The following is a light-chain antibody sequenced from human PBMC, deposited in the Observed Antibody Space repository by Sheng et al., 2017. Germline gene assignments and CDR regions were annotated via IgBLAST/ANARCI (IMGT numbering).Light chain of an antibody. CDR1: QGVSSN. V-gene: IGKV3-15*01. J-gene: IGKJ1*01. CDR2: GAS. Sequence: TVMTQSPGTLSVSPGERATLSCRASQGVSSNLAWYQQKPGQAPRLLIYGASTRATGIPARFSGRGSGTDXTLTISSLQSEDFAFYYCQQYDTWPRTFGQGTKVDIK. CDR3: QQYDTWPRT.